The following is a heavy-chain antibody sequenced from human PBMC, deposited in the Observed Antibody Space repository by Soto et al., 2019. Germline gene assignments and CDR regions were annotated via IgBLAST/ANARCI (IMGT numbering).Heavy chain of an antibody. D-gene: IGHD2-2*01. CDR1: GFTFSDYY. Sequence: QVQLVESGGGLVKPGGSLRLSCAASGFTFSDYYMSWIRQAPGKGLEWVSYISSSSSYTNYADSVKGRFTISRDNAKNSLYRQMNSLRAENLAVYYCARVMGDIVVVPAAGNFDYWGQGTLVTVSS. CDR3: ARVMGDIVVVPAAGNFDY. J-gene: IGHJ4*02. V-gene: IGHV3-11*06. CDR2: ISSSSSYT.